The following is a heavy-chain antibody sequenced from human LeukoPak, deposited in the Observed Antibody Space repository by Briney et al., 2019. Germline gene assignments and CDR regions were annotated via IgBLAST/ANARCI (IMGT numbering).Heavy chain of an antibody. V-gene: IGHV3-30-3*01. Sequence: GGSLRLSCAASGFTFSSYAMHWVRQAPGKGLEWVAVISYDGSNKYYADSVKGRFTISRDNSKNTLYLQMNSLRAEDTAVYYCARTYSGSFSPDYWGQGTLVTVSS. CDR2: ISYDGSNK. J-gene: IGHJ4*02. CDR3: ARTYSGSFSPDY. D-gene: IGHD1-26*01. CDR1: GFTFSSYA.